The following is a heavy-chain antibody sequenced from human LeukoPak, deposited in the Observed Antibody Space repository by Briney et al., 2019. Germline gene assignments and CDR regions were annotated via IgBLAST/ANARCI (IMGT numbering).Heavy chain of an antibody. Sequence: GGSLRLSRAASGFTFSSYAMSWVRQAPGKGLEWVSGISGSGGSTYYADSVKGRFTISRDNSKNTLYLQMNSLRAEDTAVYYCAKGYYYDSSGLNYFDYWGQGTLVTVSS. J-gene: IGHJ4*02. CDR2: ISGSGGST. V-gene: IGHV3-23*01. CDR1: GFTFSSYA. CDR3: AKGYYYDSSGLNYFDY. D-gene: IGHD3-22*01.